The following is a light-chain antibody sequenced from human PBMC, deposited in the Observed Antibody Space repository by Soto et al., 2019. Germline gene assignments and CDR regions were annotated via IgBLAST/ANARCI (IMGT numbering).Light chain of an antibody. Sequence: EVVMTQYPDTVSVSPGDGATLSCRASQNVHSDLAWYQQKPGQAPRLVIYDTSTRATDIPVRFTGGGSGTEFTLTISSLKSEDFAVYYCQQYNNWPLTFGGGTKVEIK. J-gene: IGKJ4*01. V-gene: IGKV3-15*01. CDR2: DTS. CDR3: QQYNNWPLT. CDR1: QNVHSD.